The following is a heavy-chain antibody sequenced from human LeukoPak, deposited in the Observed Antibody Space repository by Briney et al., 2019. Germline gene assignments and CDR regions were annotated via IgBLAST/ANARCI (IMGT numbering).Heavy chain of an antibody. V-gene: IGHV3-23*01. D-gene: IGHD2-21*01. Sequence: GGSLRLSCAASGFTFSKSDMIWVRQAPGKGLEWVSIISASGATTFYADSVRGRFTISRDNSENTLYLELNSLRDEDTAVYYCARDWDYLDYWGQGTLVTVSS. J-gene: IGHJ4*02. CDR3: ARDWDYLDY. CDR1: GFTFSKSD. CDR2: ISASGATT.